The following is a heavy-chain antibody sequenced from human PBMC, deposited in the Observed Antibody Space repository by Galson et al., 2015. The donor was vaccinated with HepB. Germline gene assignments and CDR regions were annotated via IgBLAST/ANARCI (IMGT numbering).Heavy chain of an antibody. CDR3: ARMERPKYYYYYGMDV. V-gene: IGHV3-64*01. J-gene: IGHJ6*02. CDR1: GFTFSSYA. CDR2: ISSNGGST. Sequence: LRLSCAASGFTFSSYAMHWVRQAPGKGLEYVSAISSNGGSTYYANSVKGRFTISRDNSKNTLYLQMGSLRAEDMAVYYCARMERPKYYYYYGMDVWGQGTTVTVSS. D-gene: IGHD1-1*01.